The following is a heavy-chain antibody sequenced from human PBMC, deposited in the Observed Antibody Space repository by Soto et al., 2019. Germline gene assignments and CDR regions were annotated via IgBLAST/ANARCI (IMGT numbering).Heavy chain of an antibody. CDR3: AKIPRNGGNY. D-gene: IGHD2-15*01. V-gene: IGHV3-33*03. J-gene: IGHJ4*02. CDR2: IKQDGTEK. CDR1: GSIFNGYG. Sequence: PGGSLRLSCAASGSIFNGYGMHWVRQAPGKGLEWVAAIKQDGTEKYYVDSVKGRFTISRDNTKNSLFLQMNSLRAEDTAIYYCAKIPRNGGNYWGQGTLVTVSS.